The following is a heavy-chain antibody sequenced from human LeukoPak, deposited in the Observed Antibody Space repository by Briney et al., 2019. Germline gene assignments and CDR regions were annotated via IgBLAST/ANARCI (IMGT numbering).Heavy chain of an antibody. CDR3: ARQDDYGDYVIDY. J-gene: IGHJ4*02. CDR1: GYTFTSYD. V-gene: IGHV1-8*01. CDR2: MNPNSGNT. D-gene: IGHD4-17*01. Sequence: ASVNVSCKDSGYTFTSYDINWVRQATGQGLEWMGWMNPNSGNTGYAQKFQGRVTMTRNTSISTVFMELSTLRSEDTAVYYCARQDDYGDYVIDYWGQGTLVTVSS.